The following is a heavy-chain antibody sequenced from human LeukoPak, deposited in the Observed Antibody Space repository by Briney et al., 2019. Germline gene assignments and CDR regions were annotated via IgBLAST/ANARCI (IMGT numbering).Heavy chain of an antibody. CDR3: VKDSEMATINAFDI. CDR2: ISSNGGST. J-gene: IGHJ3*02. D-gene: IGHD5-24*01. V-gene: IGHV3-64D*06. CDR1: GFTFSDYA. Sequence: GGSLRLSCSASGFTFSDYAMHWVRQAPGKGLEYVSEISSNGGSTYYADSVKGRFTISRDNSKNTLYLQMSSLRAEDTAEYYCVKDSEMATINAFDIWGQGTMVTVSS.